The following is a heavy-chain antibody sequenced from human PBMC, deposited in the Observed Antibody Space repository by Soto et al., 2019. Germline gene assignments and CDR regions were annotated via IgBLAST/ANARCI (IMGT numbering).Heavy chain of an antibody. J-gene: IGHJ5*02. CDR1: GFTFTSYA. D-gene: IGHD5-12*01. CDR3: ARDRGVATGWFDP. CDR2: AIGSGSRT. Sequence: EVQVLESGGGLVQPGGSLRLSCVASGFTFTSYAMAWVRQAPGKGLEWVSAAIGSGSRTFYAGSVKDRFTISRDNFKNTLYLQMNVLRAEDTAIYYCARDRGVATGWFDPWGRGTLVTVSS. V-gene: IGHV3-23*01.